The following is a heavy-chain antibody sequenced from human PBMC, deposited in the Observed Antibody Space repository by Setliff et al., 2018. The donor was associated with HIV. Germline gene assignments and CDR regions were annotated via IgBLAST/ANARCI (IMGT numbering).Heavy chain of an antibody. J-gene: IGHJ4*02. Sequence: SETLSLTCAVYGGSFSGYYWSWIRQPPGNGLEWIGSIYHTGSTYYKPSLKSRVTISVDTSKNQFSLRLSSVAAGDTAVYYCARSIVPVASGYYYFEYWGQGTRVTVSS. V-gene: IGHV4-34*01. D-gene: IGHD3-3*01. CDR3: ARSIVPVASGYYYFEY. CDR2: IYHTGST. CDR1: GGSFSGYY.